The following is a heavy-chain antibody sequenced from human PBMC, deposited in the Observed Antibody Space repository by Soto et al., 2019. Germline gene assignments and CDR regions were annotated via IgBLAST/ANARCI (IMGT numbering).Heavy chain of an antibody. V-gene: IGHV3-30-3*01. Sequence: QVQLVESGGGVVQPGRSLRLSCAASGFTFSSYAMHWVRQAPGKGLEWVAVISYDGSNKYYAHSVKGRFTISRDKSKNTLYLQMNSLRAEDTAVYDCASPGSDSSGPSPPQVDSWGQGTLVTVSS. CDR3: ASPGSDSSGPSPPQVDS. D-gene: IGHD3-22*01. CDR2: ISYDGSNK. J-gene: IGHJ4*02. CDR1: GFTFSSYA.